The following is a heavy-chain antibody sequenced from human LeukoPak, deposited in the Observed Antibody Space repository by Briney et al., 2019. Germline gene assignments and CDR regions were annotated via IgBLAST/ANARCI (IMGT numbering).Heavy chain of an antibody. J-gene: IGHJ3*02. CDR2: IILIFGTA. D-gene: IGHD3-10*01. V-gene: IGHV1-69*13. CDR1: GYTFTNYA. CDR3: ARDLWFGEKGDHAFDI. Sequence: SVKVSCKASGYTFTNYAMNWVRQAPGQGLEWMGGIILIFGTANYAQKFQGRVTISADESTRTAYMELSSLRSEDTAVYYCARDLWFGEKGDHAFDIWGQGTMITVSS.